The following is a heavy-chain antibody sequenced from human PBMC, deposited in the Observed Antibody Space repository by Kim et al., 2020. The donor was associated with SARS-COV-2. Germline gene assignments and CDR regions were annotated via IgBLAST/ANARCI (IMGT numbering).Heavy chain of an antibody. CDR3: ARDQGWPKDAFDI. Sequence: DYDESVKSLIILKADTSKNQCSLQVSSVTPEDTAVYYCARDQGWPKDAFDIWGQGTMVTVSS. V-gene: IGHV6-1*01. D-gene: IGHD6-19*01. J-gene: IGHJ3*02.